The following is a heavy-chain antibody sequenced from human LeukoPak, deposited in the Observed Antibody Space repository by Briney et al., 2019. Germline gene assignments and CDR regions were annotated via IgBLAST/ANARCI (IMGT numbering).Heavy chain of an antibody. J-gene: IGHJ5*02. V-gene: IGHV3-23*01. Sequence: PGGSLRLSCAAPGFTFSNYAMSWVRQAPGEGLEWVSAITASGGSTYYADSVKGRFTISRDNSKNTLYLQMNSLRAEDTAVYYCAKDREAAAVAWFDPWGRGTLVTVST. D-gene: IGHD6-13*01. CDR2: ITASGGST. CDR1: GFTFSNYA. CDR3: AKDREAAAVAWFDP.